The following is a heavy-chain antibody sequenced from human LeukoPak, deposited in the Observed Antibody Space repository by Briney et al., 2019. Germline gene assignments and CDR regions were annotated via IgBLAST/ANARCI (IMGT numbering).Heavy chain of an antibody. J-gene: IGHJ4*02. CDR1: GYTFTNYA. CDR2: INPNTGNP. V-gene: IGHV7-4-1*02. Sequence: ASVKVSCKTSGYTFTNYAMNWVRQAPGQGLEWMGWINPNTGNPAYAQGFTGRFVFSLDTSVSTAYLQISSLEAEDTAVFYCARAIMHLGELSLPSYWGQGTLVTVSS. D-gene: IGHD3-16*02. CDR3: ARAIMHLGELSLPSY.